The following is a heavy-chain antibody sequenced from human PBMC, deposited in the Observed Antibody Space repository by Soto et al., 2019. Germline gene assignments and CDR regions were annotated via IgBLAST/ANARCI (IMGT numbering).Heavy chain of an antibody. CDR1: VVSFSGYY. D-gene: IGHD5-12*01. Sequence: SETLSLTCAFYVVSFSGYYWSCIRQSPGKGLEWIGEIHHSGNTNYNPSLKSRVTISVHTSKNQFSLKLTSVTAADTAVYYCARASEMATIFDYWGQRTLVTLSS. J-gene: IGHJ4*02. CDR3: ARASEMATIFDY. V-gene: IGHV4-34*01. CDR2: IHHSGNT.